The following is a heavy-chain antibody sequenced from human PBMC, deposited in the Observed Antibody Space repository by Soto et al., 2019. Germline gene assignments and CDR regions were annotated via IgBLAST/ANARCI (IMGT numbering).Heavy chain of an antibody. J-gene: IGHJ6*03. CDR1: GGSISSYY. Sequence: PSETLSLTCTVSGGSISSYYWSWIRQPPGKGLEWIGYIYYSGSTNYNPSLKSRVTISVDTSKNQFSLKLSSVTAADTAVYYCARRGYSSGWTNYYYMDVWGKGTTVTVSS. D-gene: IGHD6-19*01. V-gene: IGHV4-59*08. CDR2: IYYSGST. CDR3: ARRGYSSGWTNYYYMDV.